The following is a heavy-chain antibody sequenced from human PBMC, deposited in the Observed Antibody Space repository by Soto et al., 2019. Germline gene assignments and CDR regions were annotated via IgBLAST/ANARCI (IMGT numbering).Heavy chain of an antibody. CDR1: GGTFSSYA. CDR3: ARYPTDYYDYGMDV. Sequence: QVQLVQSGAEVKKPGSSVKVSCKASGGTFSSYAISWVRQAPGQGLEWMGGIIPIFGTADYAQKFQGRVTIXAXEXPSTAYMALSSLRSEDTAVYYWARYPTDYYDYGMDVWGQGTTVTVSS. J-gene: IGHJ6*02. V-gene: IGHV1-69*12. CDR2: IIPIFGTA.